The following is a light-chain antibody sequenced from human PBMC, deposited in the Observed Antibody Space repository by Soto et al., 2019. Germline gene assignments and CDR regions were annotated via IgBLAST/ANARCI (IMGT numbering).Light chain of an antibody. J-gene: IGLJ2*01. CDR2: RND. V-gene: IGLV1-44*01. Sequence: QSVLTQPPSASGTPGQRVTISCSGSSSNIGKNTVNWYQDLPGTAPQLLIFRNDQRPSGVPDRFSASKSGTSASLTISGLQSDDEADDYCAAWDDGLIGSVAFGGGTKLTVL. CDR1: SSNIGKNT. CDR3: AAWDDGLIGSVA.